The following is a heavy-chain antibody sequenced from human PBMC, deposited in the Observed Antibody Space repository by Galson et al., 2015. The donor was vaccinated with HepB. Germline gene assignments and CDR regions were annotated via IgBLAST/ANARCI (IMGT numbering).Heavy chain of an antibody. CDR3: ARFTLAAADTTPYFDL. Sequence: SETLSLTCTVSGGSISSYYWSWIRQPPGKGLEWIGYIYYSGSTNYNPSLKSRVTISVDTSKNQFSLKLSSVTAADTAVYYCARFTLAAADTTPYFDLWGRGTLVTVSS. D-gene: IGHD6-13*01. CDR1: GGSISSYY. V-gene: IGHV4-59*01. J-gene: IGHJ2*01. CDR2: IYYSGST.